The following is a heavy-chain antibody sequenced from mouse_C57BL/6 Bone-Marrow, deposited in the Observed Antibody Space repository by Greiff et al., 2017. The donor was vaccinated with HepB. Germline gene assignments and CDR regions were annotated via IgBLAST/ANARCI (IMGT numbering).Heavy chain of an antibody. CDR1: GFTFSSYA. J-gene: IGHJ4*01. CDR3: TRDRVYYDYEDYAMDY. V-gene: IGHV5-9-1*02. D-gene: IGHD2-4*01. CDR2: ISSGGDYI. Sequence: EVHLVESGEGLVKPGGSLKLSCAASGFTFSSYAMSWVRQTPEKRLEWVAYISSGGDYIYYADTVKGRFTISRDNARNTLYLQMSSLKSEDTAMYYCTRDRVYYDYEDYAMDYWGQGTSVTVSS.